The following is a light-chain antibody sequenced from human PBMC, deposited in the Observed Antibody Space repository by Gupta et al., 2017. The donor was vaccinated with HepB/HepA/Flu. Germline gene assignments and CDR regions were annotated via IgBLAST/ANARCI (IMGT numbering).Light chain of an antibody. CDR3: QPANSFPPS. J-gene: IGKJ3*01. CDR2: AAS. V-gene: IGKV1-12*01. CDR1: QGISSR. Sequence: DIQMTQSPSSVSASVGDRVTITCRASQGISSRLAWYQQKPGKAPKLLIYAASSLQSGVPSRFSGSGSGTDFTLTISSLPPEDFATYYCQPANSFPPSFGPGTKVDIK.